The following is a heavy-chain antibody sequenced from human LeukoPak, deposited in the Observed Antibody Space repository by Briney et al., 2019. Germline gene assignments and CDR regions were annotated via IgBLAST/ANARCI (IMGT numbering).Heavy chain of an antibody. J-gene: IGHJ6*03. V-gene: IGHV4-38-2*02. D-gene: IGHD3-22*01. CDR3: TRGSIAYYYMDV. Sequence: SETLSLTCTVSGYSISSGYYWGWIRQPPGKGLEWIGSIYYSGSTYYNPSLKSRVTISVDTSKNQFSLKLSSVTAADTAVYYCTRGSIAYYYMDVWGKGTTVTISS. CDR2: IYYSGST. CDR1: GYSISSGYY.